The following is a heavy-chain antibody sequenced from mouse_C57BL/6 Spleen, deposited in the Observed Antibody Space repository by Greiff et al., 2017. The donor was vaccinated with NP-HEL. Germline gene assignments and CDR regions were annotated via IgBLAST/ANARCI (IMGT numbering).Heavy chain of an antibody. Sequence: QVHVKQPGAELVMPGASVKLSCKASGYTFTSYWMHWVKQRPGQGLEWIGEIDPSDSYTNYNQKFKGKSTLTVDKSSSTAYMQLSSLTSEDSAVYYCARSGYYYGSSYYFDYWGQGTTLTVSS. CDR3: ARSGYYYGSSYYFDY. V-gene: IGHV1-69*01. D-gene: IGHD1-1*01. CDR2: IDPSDSYT. J-gene: IGHJ2*01. CDR1: GYTFTSYW.